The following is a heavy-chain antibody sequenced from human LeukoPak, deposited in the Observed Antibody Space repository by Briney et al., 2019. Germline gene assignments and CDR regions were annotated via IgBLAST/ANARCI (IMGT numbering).Heavy chain of an antibody. CDR3: ARHGSPSWLVRGWFDP. CDR2: SYHIGST. V-gene: IGHV4-38-2*01. D-gene: IGHD6-6*01. CDR1: GYSISSGYY. J-gene: IGHJ5*02. Sequence: PSETLSLTCAVSGYSISSGYYWGWIRQPPGKGLEGIGSSYHIGSTYYNPSLKSRVTISVDTSKNQFSLKLSSVTAADTAVYYCARHGSPSWLVRGWFDPWGQGTLVTVSS.